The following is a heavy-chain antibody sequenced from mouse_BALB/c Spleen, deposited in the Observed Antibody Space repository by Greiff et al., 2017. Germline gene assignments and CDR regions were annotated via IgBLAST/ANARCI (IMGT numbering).Heavy chain of an antibody. V-gene: IGHV5-17*02. D-gene: IGHD2-2*01. CDR3: ARSEDYYAYDVLAY. Sequence: EVKLMESGGGLVQPGGSRKLSCAASGFTFSSFGMHWVRQAPEKGLEWVAYISSGSSTIYYADTVKGRFTISRDNPKNTLFLQMTSLRSEDTAMYYCARSEDYYAYDVLAYWGQGTLVTVSA. J-gene: IGHJ3*01. CDR1: GFTFSSFG. CDR2: ISSGSSTI.